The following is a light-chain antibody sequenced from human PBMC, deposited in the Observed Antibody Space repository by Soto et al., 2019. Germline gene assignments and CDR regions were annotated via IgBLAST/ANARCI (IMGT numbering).Light chain of an antibody. CDR1: SSDVGAFNL. V-gene: IGLV2-23*01. CDR2: EAT. Sequence: QSALTRPASVSGSPGQSITISCTGTSSDVGAFNLVSWYRQHPGQAPTLIIYEATKRPSGVSDRFSGSKSGNTASLTISGLQAGDEADYYCCSYAGGSTYVFGSGTKVTVL. J-gene: IGLJ1*01. CDR3: CSYAGGSTYV.